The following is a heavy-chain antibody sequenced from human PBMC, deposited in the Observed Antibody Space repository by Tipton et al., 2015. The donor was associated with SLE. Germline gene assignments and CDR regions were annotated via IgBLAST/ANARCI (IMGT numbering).Heavy chain of an antibody. CDR1: GFTFSLYG. J-gene: IGHJ4*02. CDR2: IYSDGST. CDR3: ARENFSSRRNFDY. V-gene: IGHV3-66*01. Sequence: SLRLSCVASGFTFSLYGMRWVRQAPGKGLEWVSVIYSDGSTYYADSVKGRFTMSRDNSHDTLHLQMNSLRPEDTAVYYCARENFSSRRNFDYWGQGTLLTVSS. D-gene: IGHD6-6*01.